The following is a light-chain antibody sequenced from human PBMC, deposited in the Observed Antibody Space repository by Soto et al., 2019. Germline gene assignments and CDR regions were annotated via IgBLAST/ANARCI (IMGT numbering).Light chain of an antibody. CDR1: QDISRW. CDR3: QQYHIWPSWT. Sequence: DIQMTQSPPTLPACAGDRFTISCRSSQDISRWLAWYQQKPGKAPVLLIYDASTLQGGVPSRFRGTGSGTDFTLTISSLQSEDFAVYFCQQYHIWPSWTFGQGTKVDIK. V-gene: IGKV1-5*01. J-gene: IGKJ1*01. CDR2: DAS.